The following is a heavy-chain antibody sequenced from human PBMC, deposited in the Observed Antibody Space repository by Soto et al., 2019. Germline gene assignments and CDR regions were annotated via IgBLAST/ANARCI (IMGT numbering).Heavy chain of an antibody. CDR1: GFTFSSYA. Sequence: PGGSLRLSCAASGFTFSSYAMHWVRQAPGKGLEWVAVISYDGSNKYYADSVKGRFTISRDNSKNTLYLQMNSLRAEDTAVYYCARGEDIVLMVYATGGMDVWGQGTTVTVAS. V-gene: IGHV3-30-3*01. D-gene: IGHD2-8*01. CDR3: ARGEDIVLMVYATGGMDV. CDR2: ISYDGSNK. J-gene: IGHJ6*02.